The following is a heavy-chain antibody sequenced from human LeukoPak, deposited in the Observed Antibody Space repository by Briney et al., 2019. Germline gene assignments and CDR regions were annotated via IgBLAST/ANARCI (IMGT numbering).Heavy chain of an antibody. V-gene: IGHV3-30*14. CDR3: AREKNYSSCSKGAFDI. J-gene: IGHJ3*02. CDR2: ISYDGSNK. CDR1: GFTFSSYA. D-gene: IGHD6-13*01. Sequence: GGSLRLSCAASGFTFSSYAMHWVRQAPGKGLEWVAVISYDGSNKYYADSVKGRFTISRDNSKNTLYLQMGSLRAEDMAVYYCAREKNYSSCSKGAFDIWGQGTMVTVSS.